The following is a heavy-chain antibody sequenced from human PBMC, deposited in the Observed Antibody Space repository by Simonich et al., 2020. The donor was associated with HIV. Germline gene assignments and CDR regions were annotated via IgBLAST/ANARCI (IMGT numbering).Heavy chain of an antibody. CDR3: ARGFYQRLYYFDY. D-gene: IGHD2-2*01. CDR2: INHSGST. Sequence: QVQLQQWGAGLLKPSETLSLTCAGYGGSFSGYYWSGFRQPPGKGLEWIGEINHSGSTNYNPSLKSRVTISVDTSKNQFSLKLSAVTAADTAVYYCARGFYQRLYYFDYWGQGTLVTVSS. CDR1: GGSFSGYY. J-gene: IGHJ4*02. V-gene: IGHV4-34*01.